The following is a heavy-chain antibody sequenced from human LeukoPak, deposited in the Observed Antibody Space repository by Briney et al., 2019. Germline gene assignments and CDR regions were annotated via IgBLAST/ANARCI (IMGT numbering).Heavy chain of an antibody. Sequence: GGSLRLSCAASGFTFSDYYMSWIRQAPGKGLEWVSYISSSGSTIYYADSVKGRFTISRDNTKNSLYLQMNSLRAEDTAVYYCAREYSSGWYDYWGQGTLVTVSS. V-gene: IGHV3-11*01. D-gene: IGHD6-19*01. J-gene: IGHJ4*02. CDR3: AREYSSGWYDY. CDR2: ISSSGSTI. CDR1: GFTFSDYY.